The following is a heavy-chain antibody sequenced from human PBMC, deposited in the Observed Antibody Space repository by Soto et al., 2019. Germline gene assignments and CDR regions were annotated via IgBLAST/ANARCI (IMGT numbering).Heavy chain of an antibody. J-gene: IGHJ4*02. CDR1: GGSISSSSYY. D-gene: IGHD6-19*01. V-gene: IGHV4-39*01. CDR3: ARVPAIAVVPIDY. CDR2: IYYSGST. Sequence: SETLSLTCTVSGGSISSSSYYWGWIRQPPGKGLEWIGSIYYSGSTYYNPSLKSRVTISVDTSKNQFSLNLRSVTAADTAVYYCARVPAIAVVPIDYWGQGTLVTVSS.